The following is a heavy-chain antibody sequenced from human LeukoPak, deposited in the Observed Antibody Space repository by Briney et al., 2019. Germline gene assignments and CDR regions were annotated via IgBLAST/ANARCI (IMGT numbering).Heavy chain of an antibody. CDR2: ISYDGSNK. CDR3: ARSVVTATPHYFQH. Sequence: GGSLRLSCAASGFTFNSYAMHWVRQAPGKGLEWVAVISYDGSNKNYADSVKGRFTISRDNSKNTLYLQMNSLSAEDTAVYYCARSVVTATPHYFQHWGQGTLVTVSS. D-gene: IGHD2-21*02. V-gene: IGHV3-30*04. CDR1: GFTFNSYA. J-gene: IGHJ1*01.